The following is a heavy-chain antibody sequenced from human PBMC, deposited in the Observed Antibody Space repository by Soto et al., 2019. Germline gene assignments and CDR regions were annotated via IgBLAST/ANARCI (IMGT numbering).Heavy chain of an antibody. D-gene: IGHD4-4*01. Sequence: QVQLQQWGAGLLKPSETLSLTCAVYGGSFSGYYWSWIRQPPGKGLEWIGEINHSGSTNYNPSLKSRVTISVDTSKNQFSLKLSSVTAEDTAVYYCARGRTVTAYYYYYYGMDVWGQGTTVTVSS. CDR1: GGSFSGYY. CDR3: ARGRTVTAYYYYYYGMDV. V-gene: IGHV4-34*01. J-gene: IGHJ6*02. CDR2: INHSGST.